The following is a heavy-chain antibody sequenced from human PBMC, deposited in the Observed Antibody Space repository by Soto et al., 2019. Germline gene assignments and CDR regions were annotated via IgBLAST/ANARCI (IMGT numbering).Heavy chain of an antibody. Sequence: SETLSLTCTVAGGAISIYYWSWIREPAGKGLEWIGRIYTSGSTNYNPSLKSRVTMSVDTSKNQFYLKLSSVTAADTAVYYCVRGGYSGYDPPYYYYGMDVWGQGTTVTVSS. V-gene: IGHV4-4*07. CDR1: GGAISIYY. CDR2: IYTSGST. D-gene: IGHD5-12*01. J-gene: IGHJ6*02. CDR3: VRGGYSGYDPPYYYYGMDV.